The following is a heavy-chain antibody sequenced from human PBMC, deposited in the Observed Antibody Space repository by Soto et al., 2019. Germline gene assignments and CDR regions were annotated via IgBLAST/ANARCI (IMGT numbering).Heavy chain of an antibody. CDR3: VRGYSHGTYHFDF. Sequence: TLSLTCAVSGGSISSGGYSWSWIRQPPGKGLEWIGYIYHSGSTYYNPSLKSRVTISVDTSKNQFSLNLSSVTAADTAVYYCVRGYSHGTYHFDFWGQGTLVTVSS. D-gene: IGHD1-1*01. CDR2: IYHSGST. CDR1: GGSISSGGYS. V-gene: IGHV4-30-2*01. J-gene: IGHJ4*02.